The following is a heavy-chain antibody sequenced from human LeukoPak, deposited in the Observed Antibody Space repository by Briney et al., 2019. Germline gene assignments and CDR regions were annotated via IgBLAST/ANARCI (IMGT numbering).Heavy chain of an antibody. CDR3: ANGRYFDWFSAFDI. V-gene: IGHV4-39*01. CDR1: SGSISSSSYY. Sequence: SETLSLTCTVSSGSISSSSYYWGWIRQPPGKGLEWIGSIYYSGSTYYNPSLKSRVTISVDTSKNQFSLKLSSVTAADTAVYYCANGRYFDWFSAFDIWGQGTMVTVSS. J-gene: IGHJ3*02. D-gene: IGHD3-9*01. CDR2: IYYSGST.